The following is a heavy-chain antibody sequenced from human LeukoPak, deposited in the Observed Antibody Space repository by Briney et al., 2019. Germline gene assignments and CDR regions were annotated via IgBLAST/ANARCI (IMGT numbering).Heavy chain of an antibody. CDR2: IYSAGST. D-gene: IGHD4-17*01. V-gene: IGHV3-66*04. J-gene: IGHJ2*01. Sequence: GGSLRLSCAASGFTVSSNYMSWVRQAPGEGLEWVSVIYSAGSTYYADSVKGRFTISRDNSKNTLYLQMNSLRAEDTAVYYCARQAYGDYFDLWGRGTLVTVSS. CDR3: ARQAYGDYFDL. CDR1: GFTVSSNY.